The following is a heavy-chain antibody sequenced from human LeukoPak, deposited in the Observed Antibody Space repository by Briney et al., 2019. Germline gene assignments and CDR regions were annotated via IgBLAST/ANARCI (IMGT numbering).Heavy chain of an antibody. J-gene: IGHJ4*02. Sequence: ASVKVSCKASGYTFTGYYMHWVRQAPGQGLEWMGWINPNSGGTNYAQKFQGRVTMTRDTSISTAYMGLSRLRSDDTAVYYCARGAAMVTGPLGYWGQGTLVTVSS. D-gene: IGHD5-18*01. CDR1: GYTFTGYY. CDR3: ARGAAMVTGPLGY. CDR2: INPNSGGT. V-gene: IGHV1-2*02.